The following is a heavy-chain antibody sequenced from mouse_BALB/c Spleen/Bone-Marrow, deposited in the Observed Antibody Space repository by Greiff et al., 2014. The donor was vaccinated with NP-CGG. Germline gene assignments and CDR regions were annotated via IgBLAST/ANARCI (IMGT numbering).Heavy chain of an antibody. J-gene: IGHJ2*01. Sequence: EVQGVESGGGLVKPGGSLKLSCAASGFTFSDYYMYWVRQTPEKRLEWVATISDGGSYTYYPDSVKGRFTISSDNAKNNLYLQMSSLKSEDTAMYYCARGSSYFDYWGQGTTLTVSS. V-gene: IGHV5-4*02. D-gene: IGHD1-1*01. CDR1: GFTFSDYY. CDR2: ISDGGSYT. CDR3: ARGSSYFDY.